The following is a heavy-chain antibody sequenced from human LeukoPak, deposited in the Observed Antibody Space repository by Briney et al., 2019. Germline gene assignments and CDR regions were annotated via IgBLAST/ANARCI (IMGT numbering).Heavy chain of an antibody. D-gene: IGHD3-16*02. Sequence: KPSETLSLTYAVYGGSFSGYYWSWIRQPPGKGLEWIREINHSGSTNYNPSLKSRVTISVDTSKNQFSLKLSSVTAADTAVYYCAFKYYDYVWGSYHLYWGQGTLVTVPS. V-gene: IGHV4-34*01. CDR1: GGSFSGYY. CDR2: INHSGST. CDR3: AFKYYDYVWGSYHLY. J-gene: IGHJ4*02.